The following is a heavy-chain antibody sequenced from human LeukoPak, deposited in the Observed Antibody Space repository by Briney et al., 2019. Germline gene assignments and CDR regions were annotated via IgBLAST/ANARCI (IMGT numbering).Heavy chain of an antibody. V-gene: IGHV1-18*01. D-gene: IGHD1-1*01. Sequence: ASVTVSCKASGYTVTNYGFSWVRQAPGQGLEWMGWISGYNGNTNYAQKLQGRVTLTTETSTSIAYMELRSLRSADTAVYYCARDRYNWNDGPHDAFDVWGQGTMVTVSS. CDR2: ISGYNGNT. CDR1: GYTVTNYG. J-gene: IGHJ3*01. CDR3: ARDRYNWNDGPHDAFDV.